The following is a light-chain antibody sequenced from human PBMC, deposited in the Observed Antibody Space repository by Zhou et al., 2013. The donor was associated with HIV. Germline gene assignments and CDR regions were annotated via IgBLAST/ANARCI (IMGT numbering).Light chain of an antibody. CDR1: SSDVGGYNY. CDR2: EVS. Sequence: QSALTQPPSASGSPGQSVTISCTGTSSDVGGYNYVSWYQQYPGKAPKLLIYEVSKRPSGVPDRFSGSKAGNTASLTVSGLQAEDEADYYCAAWDDSLSGDVVFGGGTKLTVL. V-gene: IGLV2-8*01. J-gene: IGLJ2*01. CDR3: AAWDDSLSGDVV.